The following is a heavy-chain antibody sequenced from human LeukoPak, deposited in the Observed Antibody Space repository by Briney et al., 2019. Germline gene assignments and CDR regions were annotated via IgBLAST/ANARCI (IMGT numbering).Heavy chain of an antibody. D-gene: IGHD3-22*01. J-gene: IGHJ4*02. Sequence: SETLSLTCTVSGDSISSGNYYWSWIRQPAGKGLEWIGYIYYSGSTDYNPSLKSRVTISVDTSKNQFSLKLRSVTTADTAVYYCAREKAFYYDPWGQGTLVTVSS. V-gene: IGHV4-61*10. CDR2: IYYSGST. CDR1: GDSISSGNYY. CDR3: AREKAFYYDP.